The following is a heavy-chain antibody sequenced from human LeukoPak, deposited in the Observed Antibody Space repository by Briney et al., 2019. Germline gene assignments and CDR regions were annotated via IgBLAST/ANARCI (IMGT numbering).Heavy chain of an antibody. CDR1: GFTFSSYW. D-gene: IGHD2-21*02. V-gene: IGHV3-7*05. CDR3: ARDCGSDCSQAFDI. J-gene: IGHJ3*02. Sequence: PGGSLRLSCAASGFTFSSYWMSWVRQAPGRGLEWVADIKQDGTQKYYVDSVEGRITISRDNAKNSLYLQMNSLRVEDTAVYYCARDCGSDCSQAFDIWGQGTMVTVSS. CDR2: IKQDGTQK.